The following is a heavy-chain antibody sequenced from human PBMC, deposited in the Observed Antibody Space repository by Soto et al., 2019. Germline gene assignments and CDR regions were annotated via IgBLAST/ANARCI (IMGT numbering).Heavy chain of an antibody. J-gene: IGHJ6*02. CDR1: GFTFSAYA. CDR3: AKGKYYYYDLAV. V-gene: IGHV3-23*01. CDR2: ITGSGSAT. Sequence: EVQLLESGGGSVQPGGSLRLSCAASGFTFSAYAMTWVRQAPGQGLEWVSAITGSGSATYYADSVEGRFTISRDNSRKTLYLQMHSLSAEDTEVYYCAKGKYYYYDLAVWGQGTTVTVS.